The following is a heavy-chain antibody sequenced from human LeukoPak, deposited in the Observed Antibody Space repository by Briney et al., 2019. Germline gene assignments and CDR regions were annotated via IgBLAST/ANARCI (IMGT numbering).Heavy chain of an antibody. V-gene: IGHV3-74*01. CDR3: VRPDIVTVPLGC. D-gene: IGHD2-2*01. J-gene: IGHJ4*02. CDR2: INTDGSIT. Sequence: GGSLRLSCAASGFTFSSYWMHWVRQAPGKGLVWASRINTDGSITDYADSVKGRFTISRDNAKNTLYLQVNSLRAEDTAIYYCVRPDIVTVPLGCWGQGTLVTVSS. CDR1: GFTFSSYW.